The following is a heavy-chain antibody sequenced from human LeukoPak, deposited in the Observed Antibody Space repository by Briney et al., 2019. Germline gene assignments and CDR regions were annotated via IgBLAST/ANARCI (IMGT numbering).Heavy chain of an antibody. D-gene: IGHD1-14*01. Sequence: GSLRLSCAASGFTFNTYTMHWVRQSPGKGLEWFGTICSGGSTYYNPSLKSRVTISVDTSKNQFSLKLSSLTAADTAVYYCVKDRGNHVTDYWGQGTLVTVSS. CDR2: ICSGGST. V-gene: IGHV4-59*12. J-gene: IGHJ4*02. CDR3: VKDRGNHVTDY. CDR1: GFTFNTYT.